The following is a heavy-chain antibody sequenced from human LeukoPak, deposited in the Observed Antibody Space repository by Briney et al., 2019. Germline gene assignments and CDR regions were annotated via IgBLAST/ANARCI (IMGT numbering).Heavy chain of an antibody. Sequence: GGSLRLSCAASGFIFSSNTMNWVRQAPGKGLEWVSSISSSSSYIYYADSVKGRFTISRDNAKNSLYLQLNSLRADDTAVYYCARDYYGSSRHAFDIWGQGTMVTVS. J-gene: IGHJ3*02. V-gene: IGHV3-21*06. D-gene: IGHD6-13*01. CDR1: GFIFSSNT. CDR2: ISSSSSYI. CDR3: ARDYYGSSRHAFDI.